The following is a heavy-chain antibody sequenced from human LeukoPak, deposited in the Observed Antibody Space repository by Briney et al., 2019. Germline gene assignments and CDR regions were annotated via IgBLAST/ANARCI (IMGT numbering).Heavy chain of an antibody. CDR1: GFTFNYYA. J-gene: IGHJ4*02. CDR2: LSGSGGTT. D-gene: IGHD1/OR15-1a*01. CDR3: LVTTRSRGFDY. V-gene: IGHV3-23*01. Sequence: PGGSLRLSCATSGFTFNYYAMSWVRQAPGKGLEWVSSLSGSGGTTYYADSVKGRFTISRDNSKNSVYLQMSSLRAEDTAVYYCLVTTRSRGFDYWGQGTLVTVSS.